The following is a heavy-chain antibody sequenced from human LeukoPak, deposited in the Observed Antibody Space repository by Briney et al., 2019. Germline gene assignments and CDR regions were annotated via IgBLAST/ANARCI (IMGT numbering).Heavy chain of an antibody. D-gene: IGHD5-12*01. CDR2: FDPEDGEI. CDR3: ATGNRHSGYVRYYYYYGMDV. CDR1: GYTLTELS. V-gene: IGHV1-24*01. J-gene: IGHJ6*02. Sequence: GASVKVSCKVSGYTLTELSMHWVRQAPGKGLEWMGGFDPEDGEIIYAQKFQGRVTMTEDTSTDTAYMELSSLRSEDTAVYYCATGNRHSGYVRYYYYYGMDVWGQGTTVTVSS.